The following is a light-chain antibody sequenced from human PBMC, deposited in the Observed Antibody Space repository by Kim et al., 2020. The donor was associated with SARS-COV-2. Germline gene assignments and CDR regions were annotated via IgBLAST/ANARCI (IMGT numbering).Light chain of an antibody. J-gene: IGKJ1*01. CDR3: KQYVQWPPWT. CDR2: DAS. CDR1: ETVADK. Sequence: SPGETVTLSCRASETVADKLAWYQQKPGQAPRLLIYDASTRATDIPARFSGTGSETDFILTISSLQAEDFGIYYCKQYVQWPPWTFGQGTKVDIK. V-gene: IGKV3-15*01.